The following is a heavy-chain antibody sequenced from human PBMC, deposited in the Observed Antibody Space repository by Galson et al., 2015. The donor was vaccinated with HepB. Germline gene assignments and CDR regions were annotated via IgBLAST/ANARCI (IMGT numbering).Heavy chain of an antibody. CDR1: GYTFTNFA. Sequence: SVKVSCKASGYTFTNFAIHWVRQAPGQRFEWMGWINGGNHNTSYSQRFQDRVTLTSDTSTSMVFLELSSLRSEDTALYYCARLDDSGYYWDYWGQGTLVTVSS. CDR3: ARLDDSGYYWDY. CDR2: INGGNHNT. V-gene: IGHV1-3*01. J-gene: IGHJ4*02. D-gene: IGHD3-3*01.